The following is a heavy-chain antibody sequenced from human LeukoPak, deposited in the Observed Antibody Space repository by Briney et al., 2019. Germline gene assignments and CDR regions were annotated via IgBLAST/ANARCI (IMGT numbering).Heavy chain of an antibody. Sequence: GGSETLPCAASGFTLTSYAVTWVRQAPGKGLEWVSAISGRGDSTAYRDSVKGRFTISRDNSKSAVYVQMNSLRAEDTAVYYCARGDGYKFFDYWGQATKVTHSS. D-gene: IGHD5-24*01. CDR3: ARGDGYKFFDY. CDR1: GFTLTSYA. J-gene: IGHJ4*02. V-gene: IGHV3-23*01. CDR2: ISGRGDST.